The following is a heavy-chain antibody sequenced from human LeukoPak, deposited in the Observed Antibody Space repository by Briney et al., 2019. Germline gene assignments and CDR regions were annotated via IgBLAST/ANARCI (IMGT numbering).Heavy chain of an antibody. V-gene: IGHV1-2*02. J-gene: IGHJ4*02. CDR2: ISPNSGGT. CDR3: ARNGGGLDY. CDR1: GYTFTGYQ. Sequence: ASVKVSCKASGYTFTGYQIFWVRQAPGQGPEFMGWISPNSGGTNYAQKFQGRVTLTRDTSISTAYMELSRLRSDDTAVYYCARNGGGLDYWGQGTLVTVPS. D-gene: IGHD2-8*01.